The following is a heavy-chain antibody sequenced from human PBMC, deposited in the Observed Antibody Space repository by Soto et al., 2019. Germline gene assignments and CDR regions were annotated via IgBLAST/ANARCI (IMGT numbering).Heavy chain of an antibody. J-gene: IGHJ4*02. D-gene: IGHD3-10*01. V-gene: IGHV3-74*01. CDR1: GFTFSSYW. Sequence: PGGSLRLSCAASGFTFSSYWMHWVRQAPGKGLVWVSRINPDGSTTSYADSVKGRFTISRDSAKDTLYLQMNSLRAEDTAVYYCARVAIGSYYFEYWGQGTLVTV. CDR2: INPDGSTT. CDR3: ARVAIGSYYFEY.